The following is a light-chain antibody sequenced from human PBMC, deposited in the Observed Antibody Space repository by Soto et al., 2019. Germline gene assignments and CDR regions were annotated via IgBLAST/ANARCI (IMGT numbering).Light chain of an antibody. Sequence: EIVLTQSPATLSLSPGERATLSCRASQSVSSTYLAWYQQKPGQAPRLLIYRTSTRATGIPDRFSGSGSGTDFTLTISRLEPEDFAVYYCQQFGSSVTFGQGTRLENK. CDR1: QSVSSTY. J-gene: IGKJ5*01. CDR3: QQFGSSVT. CDR2: RTS. V-gene: IGKV3-20*01.